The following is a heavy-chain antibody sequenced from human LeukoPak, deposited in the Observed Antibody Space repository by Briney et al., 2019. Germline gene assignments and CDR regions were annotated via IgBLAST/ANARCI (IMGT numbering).Heavy chain of an antibody. D-gene: IGHD1-20*01. CDR1: GGSISSYY. CDR2: IYYSGST. V-gene: IGHV4-59*01. J-gene: IGHJ4*02. CDR3: ASSITGTLNFDY. Sequence: SETLSLTCTVSGGSISSYYWSWIRQPPGKGLEWIGYIYYSGSTNYNTSLESRVTISVDTSKNQFSLKLSSVTAADTAVYYCASSITGTLNFDYRGQGTLVTVSS.